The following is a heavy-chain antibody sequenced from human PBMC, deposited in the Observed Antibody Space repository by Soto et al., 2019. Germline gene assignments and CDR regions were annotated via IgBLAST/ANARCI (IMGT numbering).Heavy chain of an antibody. CDR2: INAGNGNT. Sequence: QVQLVQSGAEVKKPGASVKVSCKASGYTFTSYAMHWVRQAPGQRLEWMGWINAGNGNTKYSQKFQGRVTITRDTSASTAYMELSSLRSEDTAVYYCARGSVEMATIGYWGQGTLVTVSS. V-gene: IGHV1-3*01. CDR3: ARGSVEMATIGY. J-gene: IGHJ4*02. D-gene: IGHD5-12*01. CDR1: GYTFTSYA.